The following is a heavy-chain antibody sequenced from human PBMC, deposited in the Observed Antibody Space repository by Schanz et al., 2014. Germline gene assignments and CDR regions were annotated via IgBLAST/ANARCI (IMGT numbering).Heavy chain of an antibody. J-gene: IGHJ4*02. D-gene: IGHD3-9*01. CDR1: GFTFSVYW. Sequence: EVQLVESGGGLVQPGGSLRLSCAASGFTFSVYWMHWVRQPPGKGLVSVSRISGDGTTTSYADSVKGRFTISRDNAKNTLYLQMNSLRAEDTAVYYCARTTNPFNFDSWPYLDYWGQGTLVTVSS. CDR2: ISGDGTTT. V-gene: IGHV3-74*02. CDR3: ARTTNPFNFDSWPYLDY.